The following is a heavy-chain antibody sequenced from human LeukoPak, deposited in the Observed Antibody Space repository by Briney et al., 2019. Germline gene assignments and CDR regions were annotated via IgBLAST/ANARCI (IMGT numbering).Heavy chain of an antibody. CDR1: GFTFSSYA. V-gene: IGHV3-23*01. CDR3: ARNYDFWSGNLYYFDY. J-gene: IGHJ4*02. Sequence: GESLRLSCAASGFTFSSYAMSWVRQAPGKGLEWVSAISGSGGSTYYADSVKGRFTISRDNSKNTLYLQMNSLRAEDTAVYYCARNYDFWSGNLYYFDYWGQGTLVTVSS. D-gene: IGHD3-3*01. CDR2: ISGSGGST.